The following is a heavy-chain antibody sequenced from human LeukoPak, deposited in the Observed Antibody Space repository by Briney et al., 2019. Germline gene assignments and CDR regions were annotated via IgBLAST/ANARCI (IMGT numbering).Heavy chain of an antibody. V-gene: IGHV4-34*01. CDR2: INHRGST. Sequence: SETLSLTCAVYGGSFSGYYWSWIRQPPGKGLEWIGEINHRGSTNYNPYLKSRVTVSLDTSKNQFSLKLSSVTAADTAVYYCARAPGAALDWGQGTLVTVSS. CDR3: ARAPGAALD. D-gene: IGHD2-15*01. CDR1: GGSFSGYY. J-gene: IGHJ4*02.